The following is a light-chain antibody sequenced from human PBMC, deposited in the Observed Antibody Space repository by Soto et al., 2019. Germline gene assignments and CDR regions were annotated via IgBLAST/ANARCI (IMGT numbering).Light chain of an antibody. V-gene: IGLV1-40*01. J-gene: IGLJ1*01. CDR1: SSNIGAGSD. Sequence: QSVLTQPPSVSGAPGQTVTISCTGTSSNIGAGSDVHWYQQLPGAAPKLLIYINSSRPSGVPDRFSGSKSGTSASLAITGLQAEDEADYYCQSYDSSLSGYVFGTGTKVTVL. CDR3: QSYDSSLSGYV. CDR2: INS.